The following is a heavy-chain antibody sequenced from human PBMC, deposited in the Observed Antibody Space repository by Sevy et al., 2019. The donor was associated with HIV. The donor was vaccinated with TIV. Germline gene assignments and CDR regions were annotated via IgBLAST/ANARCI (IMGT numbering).Heavy chain of an antibody. CDR2: IIPIFGTA. V-gene: IGHV1-69*13. J-gene: IGHJ5*02. D-gene: IGHD3-10*01. CDR3: ARDLGITMVRGVINIKGINWFDP. CDR1: GGTFSSYA. Sequence: ASVKVSCKASGGTFSSYAISWVRQAPGQGLEWMGGIIPIFGTANYAQKFQGRVTITADESTSTAYMELSGLRSEDTAVYYCARDLGITMVRGVINIKGINWFDPWGQGTLVTVSS.